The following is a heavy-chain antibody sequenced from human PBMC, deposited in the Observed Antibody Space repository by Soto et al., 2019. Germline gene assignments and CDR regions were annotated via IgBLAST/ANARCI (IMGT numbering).Heavy chain of an antibody. CDR1: GFSFSSYG. Sequence: VGSLRLSCAASGFSFSSYGMHWVRQAPGKGLEWVAVISYDGSNKYYADSVKGRFTISRDNSKNTLYLQMNSLRAEDTAVYYCAKVGRWGSYDYFYGMDVWGPGTTVTVSS. V-gene: IGHV3-30*18. CDR3: AKVGRWGSYDYFYGMDV. J-gene: IGHJ6*02. D-gene: IGHD3-16*01. CDR2: ISYDGSNK.